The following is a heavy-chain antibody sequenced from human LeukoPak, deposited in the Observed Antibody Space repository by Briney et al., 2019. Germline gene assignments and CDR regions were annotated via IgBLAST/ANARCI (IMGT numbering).Heavy chain of an antibody. D-gene: IGHD3-22*01. CDR2: VFHSGST. CDR1: GGSISSYY. V-gene: IGHV4-59*08. Sequence: PSETLSLTCTVSGGSISSYYWSWIRQPPGKGLEWIGYVFHSGSTNYNPSLKSRVTISVDTSKNQFSLKLTSVTAADTAVHYCARDSSGYYRIDYWGQGTLVTVSS. J-gene: IGHJ4*02. CDR3: ARDSSGYYRIDY.